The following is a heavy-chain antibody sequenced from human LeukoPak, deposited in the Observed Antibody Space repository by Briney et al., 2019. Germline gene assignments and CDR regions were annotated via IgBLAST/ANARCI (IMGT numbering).Heavy chain of an antibody. CDR1: GGSFSGYY. J-gene: IGHJ4*02. CDR3: ARAQGVGFYYGSGSYYNY. D-gene: IGHD3-10*01. V-gene: IGHV4-34*01. CDR2: INHSGST. Sequence: SETLSLTCAVYGGSFSGYYWSWIRQPPGKGLEWIGEINHSGSTNYNPSLKSRVTISVDTSKNQFSLKLSSVTAADTAVYYCARAQGVGFYYGSGSYYNYWGQGTLVTVSS.